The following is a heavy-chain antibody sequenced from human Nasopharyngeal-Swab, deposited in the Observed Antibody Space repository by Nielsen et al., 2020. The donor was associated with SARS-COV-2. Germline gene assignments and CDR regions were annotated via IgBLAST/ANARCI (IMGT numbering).Heavy chain of an antibody. CDR3: ARGVGVDDFWSGRFDY. Sequence: ETLSLTCAASGFTVSGNFMTWVRQAPGKGLEWVSVIYSAGQTNYADSVKGRFTISRDNSKNTLYLQMNSLRAEDTAVYYCARGVGVDDFWSGRFDYWGQGTLVTVSS. CDR2: IYSAGQT. J-gene: IGHJ4*02. V-gene: IGHV3-53*01. D-gene: IGHD3-3*01. CDR1: GFTVSGNF.